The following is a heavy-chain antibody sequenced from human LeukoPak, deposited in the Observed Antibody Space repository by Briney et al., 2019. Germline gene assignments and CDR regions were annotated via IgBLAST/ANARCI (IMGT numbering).Heavy chain of an antibody. V-gene: IGHV3-21*01. D-gene: IGHD7-27*01. CDR1: GITFNKYS. CDR2: ISTSSIYI. CDR3: ARNKLGISEKYMDV. J-gene: IGHJ6*03. Sequence: GGSLRLSCAASGITFNKYSMNWVRQAPGKGLEWVSSISTSSIYIYYADSVKGRFTISRDNAKNSLYLQMNSLRVEDTAVYYCARNKLGISEKYMDVWGKGTTVTISS.